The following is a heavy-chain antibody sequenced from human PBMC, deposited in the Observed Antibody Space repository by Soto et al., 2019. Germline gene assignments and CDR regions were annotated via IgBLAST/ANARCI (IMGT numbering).Heavy chain of an antibody. J-gene: IGHJ5*02. CDR2: ISAYNGNT. V-gene: IGHV1-18*01. CDR1: GYTFTSYD. CDR3: ARDPVEDIVLVPAAIRYDP. Sequence: ASVKVSCKASGYTFTSYDINWVRQATGQGLEWMGWISAYNGNTNYAQKLQGRVTMTTDTSTSTAYMELRSLRSDDTAVYYCARDPVEDIVLVPAAIRYDPWGQGTLVTVSS. D-gene: IGHD2-2*02.